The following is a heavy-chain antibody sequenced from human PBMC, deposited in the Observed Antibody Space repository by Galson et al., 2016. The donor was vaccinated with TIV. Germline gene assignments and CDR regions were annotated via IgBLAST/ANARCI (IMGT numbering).Heavy chain of an antibody. CDR2: IDWDDDT. CDR1: GFSLSTSEMC. D-gene: IGHD4-17*01. J-gene: IGHJ4*02. Sequence: PALVKPTQTLTLTCTSSGFSLSTSEMCVGWIRQPPGKALEWLARIDWDDDTYYSTSLKTRLTISKDTSKNQVVLKMTSMDPVDTATYYCARMVYGDYPPRFYYDNWGQGILVTVSS. CDR3: ARMVYGDYPPRFYYDN. V-gene: IGHV2-70*11.